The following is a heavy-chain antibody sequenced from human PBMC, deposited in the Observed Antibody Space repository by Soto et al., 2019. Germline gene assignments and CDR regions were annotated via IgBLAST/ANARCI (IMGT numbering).Heavy chain of an antibody. Sequence: SETLSLTCTVSGGSISSGGYYWSWIRQHPGKGLEWIGYIYYSGSTYYNPSLKSRVTISVDTSKNQFSLKLSSVTAADTAVYYCARDIRGGAFDIWGQGTMVTVSS. CDR2: IYYSGST. CDR1: GGSISSGGYY. V-gene: IGHV4-31*03. J-gene: IGHJ3*02. CDR3: ARDIRGGAFDI. D-gene: IGHD1-20*01.